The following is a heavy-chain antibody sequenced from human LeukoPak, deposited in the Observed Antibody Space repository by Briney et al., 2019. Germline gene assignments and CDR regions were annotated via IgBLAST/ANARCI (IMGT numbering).Heavy chain of an antibody. CDR1: GGTFSSYA. CDR3: ARIDTYYYDSSGYYSAFDI. D-gene: IGHD3-22*01. J-gene: IGHJ3*02. V-gene: IGHV1-69*04. CDR2: IIPILGIA. Sequence: GSSVKVSCKASGGTFSSYAISWVRQAPGQGLEWMGRIIPILGIANYAQKFQGRVTITADKSTNTAYMELSSLKSEDTAMYYCARIDTYYYDSSGYYSAFDIWGQGTIVTVSS.